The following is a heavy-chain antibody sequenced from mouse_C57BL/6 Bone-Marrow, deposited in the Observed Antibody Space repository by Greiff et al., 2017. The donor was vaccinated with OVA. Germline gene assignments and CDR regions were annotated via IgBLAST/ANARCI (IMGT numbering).Heavy chain of an antibody. CDR2: IHPSDSDT. Sequence: QVQLQQPGAELVKPGASVKVSCKASGYTFTSYWMHWVKQRPGQGLEWIGRIHPSDSDTNYNQKFKGKATLTVDKSSSTAYMQLSSLTSEDSAVYYCAMGATVVAKGYYFDYWGQGTTLTVSS. V-gene: IGHV1-74*01. CDR1: GYTFTSYW. D-gene: IGHD1-1*01. J-gene: IGHJ2*01. CDR3: AMGATVVAKGYYFDY.